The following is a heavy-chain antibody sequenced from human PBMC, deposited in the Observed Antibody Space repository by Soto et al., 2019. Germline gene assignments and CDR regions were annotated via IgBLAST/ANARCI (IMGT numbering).Heavy chain of an antibody. J-gene: IGHJ3*02. D-gene: IGHD3-10*01. CDR3: ARDAGPGGRDAFDI. V-gene: IGHV3-30-3*01. CDR1: GFTFSSYA. CDR2: ISYDGSNK. Sequence: QVQLVESGGGVVQPGRSLRLSCAASGFTFSSYAMHWVRQAPGKGLEWVAVISYDGSNKYYADSVKGRFTISRDNSKNTLYLQMNSLRAEDTAVYYCARDAGPGGRDAFDIWGQGTMVTVSS.